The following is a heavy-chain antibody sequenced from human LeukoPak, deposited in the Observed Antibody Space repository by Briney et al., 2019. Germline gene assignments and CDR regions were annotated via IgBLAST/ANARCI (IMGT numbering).Heavy chain of an antibody. CDR1: GYTFTGYY. Sequence: ASVKVSCKASGYTFTGYYLHWVRQAPGQGLEWMGWINPSTGGINYAQKFQDRVTMTGETSITTAYMELSRLRSDDTAVYYCARALFWSGYYVERNDAFDIWGQGTMVTVSS. J-gene: IGHJ3*02. V-gene: IGHV1-2*02. CDR2: INPSTGGI. CDR3: ARALFWSGYYVERNDAFDI. D-gene: IGHD3-3*01.